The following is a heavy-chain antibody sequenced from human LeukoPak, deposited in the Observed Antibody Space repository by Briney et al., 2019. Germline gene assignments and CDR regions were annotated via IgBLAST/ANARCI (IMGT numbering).Heavy chain of an antibody. J-gene: IGHJ4*02. CDR1: GGSISSGGYY. Sequence: PSETLSLTCTVSGGSISSGGYYWSWIRQHPGKGLEWIGYIYYSGSTYYNPSLKSRVTISVDTSKNQFSLKLSSVTAADTAVYYCARADTLRPDAPFDYWGQGTLVTVSS. CDR2: IYYSGST. V-gene: IGHV4-30-4*08. CDR3: ARADTLRPDAPFDY.